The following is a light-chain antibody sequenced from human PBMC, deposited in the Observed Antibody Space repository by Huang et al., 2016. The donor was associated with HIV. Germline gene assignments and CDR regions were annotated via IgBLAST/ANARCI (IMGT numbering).Light chain of an antibody. CDR3: HQYNNWLLS. CDR1: RTVSTN. Sequence: IVMTQSPATLSVSPGERVTLSCRANRTVSTNLAWYQQRPGQAPRLLIYGSSTRAPGIPARFSGSGSGTDFSLTISSLQSEDFAVYYCHQYNNWLLSFGGGTRVDI. CDR2: GSS. J-gene: IGKJ4*01. V-gene: IGKV3-15*01.